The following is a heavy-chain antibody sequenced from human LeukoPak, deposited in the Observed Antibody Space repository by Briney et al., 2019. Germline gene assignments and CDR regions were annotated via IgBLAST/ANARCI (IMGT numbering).Heavy chain of an antibody. D-gene: IGHD3-3*01. CDR2: ISNSGST. CDR3: ARSYYDFWSGSYYYYMDV. Sequence: PSETLSLTCTVSGDSVSSGSHYWSWIRQPPGKGLECIGYISNSGSTNYNPSLKSRVTISVDTSKNQLSLNLNPVTAADTAVYYCARSYYDFWSGSYYYYMDVWGKGTTVTVSS. J-gene: IGHJ6*03. V-gene: IGHV4-61*01. CDR1: GDSVSSGSHY.